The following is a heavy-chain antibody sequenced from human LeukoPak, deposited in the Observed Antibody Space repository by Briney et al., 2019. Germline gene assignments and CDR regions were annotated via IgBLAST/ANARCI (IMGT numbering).Heavy chain of an antibody. CDR1: GFTFSSYW. Sequence: GGSLRLSCAASGFTFSSYWMSWVRQAPGKGLEWVANIKQDGSEKYYVDSVKGRFTISRDNAKNSLYLQMNSLRAEDTAVYYCARDLAAAGNSLDYWGQGTLVTVSS. V-gene: IGHV3-7*01. D-gene: IGHD6-13*01. CDR2: IKQDGSEK. CDR3: ARDLAAAGNSLDY. J-gene: IGHJ4*02.